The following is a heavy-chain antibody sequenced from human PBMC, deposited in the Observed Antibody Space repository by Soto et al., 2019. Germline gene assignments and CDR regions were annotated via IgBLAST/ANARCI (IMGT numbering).Heavy chain of an antibody. J-gene: IGHJ6*02. V-gene: IGHV3-72*01. D-gene: IGHD6-13*01. CDR1: GFTFSDHY. CDR3: ARGATAATRYYYGLDA. Sequence: HLGGSLRLSCAASGFTFSDHYMDWVRQAPGKGLEWVGRTRNKAKSYTTEYAASVKGRFTISRDDSKNSLYLQMNSLKTEDTAVYYCARGATAATRYYYGLDAWGQGTTVTVSS. CDR2: TRNKAKSYTT.